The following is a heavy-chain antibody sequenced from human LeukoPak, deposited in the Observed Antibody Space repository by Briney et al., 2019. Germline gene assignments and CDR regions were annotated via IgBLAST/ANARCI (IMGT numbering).Heavy chain of an antibody. CDR2: ISPDGSTT. CDR3: TRDRTTITLFEL. J-gene: IGHJ4*02. CDR1: GFSISSYW. V-gene: IGHV3-74*01. Sequence: PGRSLRLSCAASGFSISSYWMHWVRQVPGKGLVWVSRISPDGSTTGYADSVKGRFTASRDNARNTLYLQINSLRAEDLAVYYCTRDRTTITLFELWGQGTLVTVSS. D-gene: IGHD4-11*01.